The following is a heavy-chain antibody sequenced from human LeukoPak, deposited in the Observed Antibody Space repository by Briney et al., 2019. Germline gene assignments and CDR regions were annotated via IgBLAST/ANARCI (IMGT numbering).Heavy chain of an antibody. V-gene: IGHV3-30*02. CDR3: AKDRSMTTVTPFDN. Sequence: GGSLRLSCAASGFSFITYGIHWVRQAPGKGLEWVAFIRYDGSNRFYADSVRGRFTISRDNSKNTVYLQMNSLRAEDAAVYYCAKDRSMTTVTPFDNWGQGTLVAVSS. J-gene: IGHJ4*02. D-gene: IGHD4-17*01. CDR1: GFSFITYG. CDR2: IRYDGSNR.